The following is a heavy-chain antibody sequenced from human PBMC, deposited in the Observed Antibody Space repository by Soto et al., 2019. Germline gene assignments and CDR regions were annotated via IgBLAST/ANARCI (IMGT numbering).Heavy chain of an antibody. CDR2: MHYSGIT. Sequence: PSETLSLTCTVSGGSISSGGYYWSWIRQHRGKGLEWIGYMHYSGITYYNPSLKSRVSISVDTSKNQFSLKLSSVTAADTAVYYCARHFTAYSSSWLYNYFYPWGQGTLVTVSS. J-gene: IGHJ5*02. CDR3: ARHFTAYSSSWLYNYFYP. V-gene: IGHV4-31*03. CDR1: GGSISSGGYY. D-gene: IGHD6-13*01.